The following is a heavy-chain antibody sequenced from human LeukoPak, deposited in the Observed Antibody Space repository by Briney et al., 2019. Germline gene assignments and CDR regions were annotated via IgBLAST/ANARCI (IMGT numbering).Heavy chain of an antibody. D-gene: IGHD1/OR15-1a*01. V-gene: IGHV4-30-2*01. J-gene: IGHJ6*02. Sequence: PSETLSLTCAVSGGSISSGGYSWSWIRQPPGKGLEWIGYIYHSGSTYYNPSLKSRVTISVDTSKNQFSLKLSSVTAADTAVYYCARGNKGYYYYGMDVWGQGTTVTVSS. CDR2: IYHSGST. CDR1: GGSISSGGYS. CDR3: ARGNKGYYYYGMDV.